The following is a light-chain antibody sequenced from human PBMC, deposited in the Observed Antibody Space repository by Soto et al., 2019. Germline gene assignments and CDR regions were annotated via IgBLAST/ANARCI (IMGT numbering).Light chain of an antibody. CDR1: QSVIGNY. J-gene: IGKJ1*01. CDR2: GAS. Sequence: EIVLTQSPGTLSSSPGERATLSCRASQSVIGNYLAWYQQKPGQAPRLLFYGASTRAAGSPDRVSGSGSGTDFTLTISILEPEDFTFYYCQIYNTSPWTASQGNRVEVK. CDR3: QIYNTSPWT. V-gene: IGKV3-20*01.